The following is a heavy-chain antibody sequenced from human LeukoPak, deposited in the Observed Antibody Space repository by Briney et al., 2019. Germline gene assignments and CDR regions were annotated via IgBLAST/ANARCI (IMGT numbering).Heavy chain of an antibody. CDR3: ARGYGAPLYGMDV. CDR2: ISSSSSYI. D-gene: IGHD4-17*01. J-gene: IGHJ6*02. CDR1: GFTFSSYA. Sequence: GGSLRLSCAASGFTFSSYAMSWVRQAPGKGLEWVSSISSSSSYIYYADSVKGRFTISRDNAKNSLYLQMNSLRAEDTAVYYCARGYGAPLYGMDVWGQGTTVTVSS. V-gene: IGHV3-21*01.